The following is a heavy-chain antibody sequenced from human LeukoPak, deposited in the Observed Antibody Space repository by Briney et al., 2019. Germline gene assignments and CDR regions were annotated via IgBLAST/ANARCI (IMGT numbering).Heavy chain of an antibody. D-gene: IGHD6-19*01. J-gene: IGHJ5*02. CDR2: ISGSGGST. Sequence: GASLRLSCAASGFTFSSSAMSWVRQAPGKGLEWVSAISGSGGSTYYADSVKGRFTISRDNSKNTLYLQMNSLRAEDTAVYYCAKDQVQWLVCWFDPWGQGTMVTVSS. CDR1: GFTFSSSA. V-gene: IGHV3-23*01. CDR3: AKDQVQWLVCWFDP.